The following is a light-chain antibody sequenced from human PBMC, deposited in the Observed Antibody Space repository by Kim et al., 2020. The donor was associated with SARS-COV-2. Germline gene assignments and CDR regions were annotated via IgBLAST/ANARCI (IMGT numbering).Light chain of an antibody. CDR2: DVS. Sequence: QSLTLPSSGTSSDVGGYHYVSWYQQHPGKAPKLMIYDVSNRPSGVSNRFSGSKSGNTASLTISGLQAEDEADYYCSSYTSSSTPYVFGTGTKVTVL. J-gene: IGLJ1*01. CDR3: SSYTSSSTPYV. V-gene: IGLV2-14*03. CDR1: SSDVGGYHY.